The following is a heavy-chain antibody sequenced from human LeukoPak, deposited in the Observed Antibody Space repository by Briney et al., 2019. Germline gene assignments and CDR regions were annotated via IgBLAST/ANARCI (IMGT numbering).Heavy chain of an antibody. Sequence: SETLSLTCAVYGGSFSGYYWSWLRQPPGKGLEWIGEINHSGSTKYNPSLKSRVTISVDTSKNQFSLKLSSVTAADTAVYYCARAGVGVVPAASMDVWGQGTTVTVSS. CDR2: INHSGST. CDR3: ARAGVGVVPAASMDV. J-gene: IGHJ6*02. CDR1: GGSFSGYY. D-gene: IGHD2-2*01. V-gene: IGHV4-34*09.